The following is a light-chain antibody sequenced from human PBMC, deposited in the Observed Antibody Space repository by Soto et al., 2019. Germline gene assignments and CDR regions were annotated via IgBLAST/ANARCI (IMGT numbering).Light chain of an antibody. CDR3: HPAFIVIT. CDR1: QTVSSS. V-gene: IGKV3-11*01. J-gene: IGKJ5*01. CDR2: DAS. Sequence: IVLAQSPATLSLSPGERATLSCRASQTVSSSLAWYQQKPGQAPRLLIYDASNRATGIPARFSGRGSGTDFTLTIISLEPEDFAVYYCHPAFIVITFGEG.